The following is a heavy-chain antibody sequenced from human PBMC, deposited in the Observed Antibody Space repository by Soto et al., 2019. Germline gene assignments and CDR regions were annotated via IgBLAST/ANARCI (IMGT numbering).Heavy chain of an antibody. CDR2: IYPGDSDT. J-gene: IGHJ5*02. V-gene: IGHV5-51*01. CDR1: GYSFTGYW. CDR3: ARQQTGYSSSWYWFDP. Sequence: RGESLKISCKGSGYSFTGYWIGWVRQMPGKGLEWMGIIYPGDSDTRYSPSFQGQVTISADKSISTAYLQWSSLKASDTAMYYCARQQTGYSSSWYWFDPWGQGTLVTVSS. D-gene: IGHD6-13*01.